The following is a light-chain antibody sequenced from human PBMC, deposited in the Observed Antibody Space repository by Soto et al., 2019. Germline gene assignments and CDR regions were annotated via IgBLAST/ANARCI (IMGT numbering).Light chain of an antibody. Sequence: QPVLTQSPSASGTPGQRVTISCSGGSSNIGSHTVNWYQHLPGTAPKLLIYSNNQRPSGVPDRFSGSVSGTSASLAISGLQSEDEADYYCAAWHDSLNGPVFGGGTKLTVL. CDR3: AAWHDSLNGPV. J-gene: IGLJ2*01. V-gene: IGLV1-44*01. CDR2: SNN. CDR1: SSNIGSHT.